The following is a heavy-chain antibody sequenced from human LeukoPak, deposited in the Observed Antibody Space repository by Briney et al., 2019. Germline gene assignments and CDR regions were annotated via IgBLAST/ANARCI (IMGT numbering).Heavy chain of an antibody. D-gene: IGHD2-2*01. Sequence: GGSLRLSCAASGFTFSSYWMSWVRQAPGKGLEWVANIKQDGSEKYYVDSVKGRFTISRDNAENSLYLQMNSLRAEDTAVYYCATHLAPQLSYWYFDLWGRGTLVTVSS. CDR1: GFTFSSYW. CDR2: IKQDGSEK. J-gene: IGHJ2*01. V-gene: IGHV3-7*01. CDR3: ATHLAPQLSYWYFDL.